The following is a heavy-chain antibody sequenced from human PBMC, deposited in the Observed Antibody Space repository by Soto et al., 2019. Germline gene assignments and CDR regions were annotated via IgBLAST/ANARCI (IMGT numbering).Heavy chain of an antibody. CDR1: GGSISSGGYY. CDR2: IYYSGST. CDR3: AREYSSSSFDY. J-gene: IGHJ4*02. V-gene: IGHV4-31*03. Sequence: KTSETLSLTCTVSGGSISSGGYYWSWIRQHPGKGLEWIGYIYYSGSTYYNPSLKSRVTISVDTSKNQFSLKLSSVTAADTAVYYCAREYSSSSFDYWGQGTLVTVS. D-gene: IGHD6-6*01.